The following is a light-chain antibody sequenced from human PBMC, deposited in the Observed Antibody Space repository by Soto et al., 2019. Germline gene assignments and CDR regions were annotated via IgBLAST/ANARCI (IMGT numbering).Light chain of an antibody. CDR1: QGITNY. J-gene: IGKJ1*01. V-gene: IGKV1-27*01. Sequence: DVQMTQSPSSLSASVGDRVTITCRASQGITNYLAWYQQKPGKVPKLLIYSASTLQSGVPSRFSGSGSGTDFTLTIDSLQPEDVATYYCQKYNSAXSYSFGQGTKVE. CDR2: SAS. CDR3: QKYNSAXSYS.